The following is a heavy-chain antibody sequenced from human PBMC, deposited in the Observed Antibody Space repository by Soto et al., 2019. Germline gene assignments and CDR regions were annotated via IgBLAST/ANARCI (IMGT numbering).Heavy chain of an antibody. V-gene: IGHV4-34*01. CDR1: GGSFSGYY. CDR3: GSYSYGRYFFDY. J-gene: IGHJ4*02. CDR2: INHSGST. Sequence: SETLSLTCGVYGGSFSGYYWSWIRQPPGKGLEWIGEINHSGSTNYNPSLKSRVTISIDTSKNQFSLKLSSVTAADTAVYYCGSYSYGRYFFDYWGQGTLVTVSS. D-gene: IGHD5-18*01.